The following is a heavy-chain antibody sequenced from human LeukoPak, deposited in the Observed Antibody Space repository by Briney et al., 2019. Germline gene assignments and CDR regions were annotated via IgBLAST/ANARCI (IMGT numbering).Heavy chain of an antibody. CDR3: AREYYYGSGSYVPYYYYYYGMDV. V-gene: IGHV1-2*03. Sequence: LEASVKVSCKASGYTFTGYYMHWVRQAPGQGLEWMGWINPNSGGTNYAQKFQGRVTMTRDTSISTAYMELSSLRSEDTAVYYCAREYYYGSGSYVPYYYYYYGMDVWGQGTTVTVSS. J-gene: IGHJ6*02. D-gene: IGHD3-10*01. CDR1: GYTFTGYY. CDR2: INPNSGGT.